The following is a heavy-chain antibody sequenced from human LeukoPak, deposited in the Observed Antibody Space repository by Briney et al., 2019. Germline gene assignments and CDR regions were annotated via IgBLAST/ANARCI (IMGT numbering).Heavy chain of an antibody. J-gene: IGHJ6*02. D-gene: IGHD5-24*01. CDR1: GGSISSYY. V-gene: IGHV4-59*01. Sequence: PSETLSLTCTVSGGSISSYYWSWLRQPPGKGLEWIGYIYYSGSTNYNPSLKSRVTISVDTSKNQFSLKLSSVTAADTAVYYCARDRDPAMDVWGQGTTVTVSS. CDR2: IYYSGST. CDR3: ARDRDPAMDV.